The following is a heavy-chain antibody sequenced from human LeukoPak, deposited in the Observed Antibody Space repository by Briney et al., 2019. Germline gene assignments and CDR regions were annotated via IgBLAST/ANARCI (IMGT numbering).Heavy chain of an antibody. V-gene: IGHV4-34*01. CDR2: INYSGST. D-gene: IGHD3-9*01. CDR3: ARENRLGYYHSLTGSADGFDI. J-gene: IGHJ3*02. Sequence: PSETLSLTCAVYGGSFNSYYWAWIRQPPGKGLEWIGEINYSGSTKYSPSLKSRVTISVDTSKNQFSLKLNSVTAADTAVYYCARENRLGYYHSLTGSADGFDIWGQGTMVSVSS. CDR1: GGSFNSYY.